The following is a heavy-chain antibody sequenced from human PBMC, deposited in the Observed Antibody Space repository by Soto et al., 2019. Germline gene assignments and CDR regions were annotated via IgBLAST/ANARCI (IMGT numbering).Heavy chain of an antibody. Sequence: QVQLVQSGAEVKKPGASVKVSCKASGYTFTSYDINWVLQATGQGLEWMGWMNPNSGNTGYAQKFQGRVTMTRNTSISTAYMELSSLRSEDTAVYYCASSPVQGSGWYADYWGQGTLVTVSS. V-gene: IGHV1-8*01. CDR2: MNPNSGNT. J-gene: IGHJ4*02. CDR3: ASSPVQGSGWYADY. CDR1: GYTFTSYD. D-gene: IGHD6-19*01.